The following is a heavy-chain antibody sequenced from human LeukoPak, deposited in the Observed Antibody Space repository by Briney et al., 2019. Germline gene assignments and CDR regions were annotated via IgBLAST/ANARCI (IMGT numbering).Heavy chain of an antibody. Sequence: PSETLSLTCVVYGGSFSGYFWNWIRQPPGKGLEWIGEITPSGSTNYSPSLKSRVSISIDTSKKKLSLRLTSVTAADTAMYYCARAPDASSGYFWFDPWGQGTLVTVSS. V-gene: IGHV4-34*01. CDR2: ITPSGST. D-gene: IGHD3-22*01. CDR1: GGSFSGYF. J-gene: IGHJ5*02. CDR3: ARAPDASSGYFWFDP.